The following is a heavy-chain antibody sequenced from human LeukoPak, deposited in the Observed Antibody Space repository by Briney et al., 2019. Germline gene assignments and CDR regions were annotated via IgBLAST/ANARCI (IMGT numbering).Heavy chain of an antibody. Sequence: ASVKVSCKASGYTFTSYGISWVRQAPGQGLEWMGWISAYNGNTNYAQKLQGRVTMTTDTSTSTAYMELRGLRSDDTAVYYCAADQRGQADYYDSSGYPHWGQGTLVTVSS. CDR3: AADQRGQADYYDSSGYPH. D-gene: IGHD3-22*01. CDR2: ISAYNGNT. V-gene: IGHV1-18*01. CDR1: GYTFTSYG. J-gene: IGHJ4*02.